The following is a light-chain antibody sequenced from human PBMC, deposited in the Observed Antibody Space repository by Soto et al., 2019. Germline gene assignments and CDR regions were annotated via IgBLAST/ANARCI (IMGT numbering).Light chain of an antibody. J-gene: IGKJ3*01. CDR1: QSINNRY. V-gene: IGKV3-20*01. CDR3: QQFGSSPGFT. Sequence: EIVLTQSPGTLSLSPGQRATLSCRASQSINNRYLAWYQQKPGQAPRLLIYAASSRATGIPDRFSGSGSGTDFTLTISRLQPEGFAVYYCQQFGSSPGFTCGPGTKVDIK. CDR2: AAS.